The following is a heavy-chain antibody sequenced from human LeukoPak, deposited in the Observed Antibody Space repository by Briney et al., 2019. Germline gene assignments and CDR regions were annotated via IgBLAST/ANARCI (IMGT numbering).Heavy chain of an antibody. CDR3: ARNPVRDEHYCYYGMDV. V-gene: IGHV4-39*01. CDR1: GGAISSSCYY. J-gene: IGHJ6*02. CDR2: IYYSGST. Sequence: PSVLPSTACAVSGGAISSSCYYWGWLRQPPGKGLEWIGSIYYSGSTYYNPSLKSRVTISVDTSKNQFSLKLSSVTAADTAVYYCARNPVRDEHYCYYGMDVWGQGTTVTVSS.